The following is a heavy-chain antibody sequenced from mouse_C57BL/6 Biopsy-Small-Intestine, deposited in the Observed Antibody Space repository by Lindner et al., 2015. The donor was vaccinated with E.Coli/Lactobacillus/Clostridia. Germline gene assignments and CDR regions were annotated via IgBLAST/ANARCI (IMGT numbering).Heavy chain of an antibody. CDR1: GYTFTSYW. V-gene: IGHV1-55*01. CDR3: ANYDYDDGFAY. CDR2: IYPGSGST. D-gene: IGHD2-4*01. Sequence: VQLQESGAELVKPGASVKMSCKASGYTFTSYWITWVKQRPGRGLEWIGDIYPGSGSTNYNEKFKSKATLTVDTSSSTAYMQLSSLTSEDSAVYYCANYDYDDGFAYWGQGTLVTVSA. J-gene: IGHJ3*01.